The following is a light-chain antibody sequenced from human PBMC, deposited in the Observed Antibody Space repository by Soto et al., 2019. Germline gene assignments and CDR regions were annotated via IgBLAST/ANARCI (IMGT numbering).Light chain of an antibody. CDR3: HQYDTWPS. CDR1: QNININ. J-gene: IGKJ5*01. CDR2: AAS. V-gene: IGKV3-15*01. Sequence: DIVMTQSPATLSVSPGARVTLSCRASQNININLAWYQQRPGQAPRLLIYAASTRATDFPARFSASGSGRDFTLTISSLQSEDFAIYYCHQYDTWPSFGQGTRLE.